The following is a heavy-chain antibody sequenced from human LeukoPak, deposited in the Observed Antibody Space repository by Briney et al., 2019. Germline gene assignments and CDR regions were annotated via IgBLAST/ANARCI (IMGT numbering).Heavy chain of an antibody. V-gene: IGHV6-1*01. D-gene: IGHD5/OR15-5a*01. CDR2: TYYRSKWYD. J-gene: IGHJ5*02. CDR3: ARGGHGLTVSLLDP. Sequence: SQTLSLTCAISGDSFSSNSASWNWIRQSPSRGLEWLGRTYYRSKWYDDYAISVKSRITINPDTSKNQFTLHLNSVTPEDSAVYYCARGGHGLTVSLLDPWGQGTLVTVSS. CDR1: GDSFSSNSAS.